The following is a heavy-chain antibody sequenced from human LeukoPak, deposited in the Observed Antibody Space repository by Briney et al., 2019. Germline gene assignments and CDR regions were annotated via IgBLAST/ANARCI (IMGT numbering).Heavy chain of an antibody. Sequence: ASVKVSCKASGYTYPTYSFNWVRQAPGQGLEWMGWISPYNGHTNYAPNLQDRLTMTTDTSTSTAYMELRSLRSDDTAVYYCAKTRDTVLNEYWGQGTLVTVSS. J-gene: IGHJ4*02. CDR3: AKTRDTVLNEY. V-gene: IGHV1-18*01. CDR1: GYTYPTYS. CDR2: ISPYNGHT.